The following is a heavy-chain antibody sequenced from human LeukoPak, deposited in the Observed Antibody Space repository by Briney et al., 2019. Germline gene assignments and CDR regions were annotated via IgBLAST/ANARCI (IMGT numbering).Heavy chain of an antibody. Sequence: PGGSLRLSCAGSGFTFSSYGMHWVRQAPGKGLEWVAVISYDGSNKYYADSVKGRFTISRDNSKNTLYLQMNSLRAEDTAVYYCARDSGSYFLDYWGQETLVTVSS. CDR1: GFTFSSYG. CDR3: ARDSGSYFLDY. CDR2: ISYDGSNK. D-gene: IGHD1-26*01. V-gene: IGHV3-30*03. J-gene: IGHJ4*02.